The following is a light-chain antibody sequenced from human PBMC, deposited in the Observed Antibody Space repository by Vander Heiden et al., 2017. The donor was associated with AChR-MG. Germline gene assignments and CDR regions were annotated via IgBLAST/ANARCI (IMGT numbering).Light chain of an antibody. V-gene: IGLV3-25*03. CDR2: KDS. CDR3: QSADISGGWV. Sequence: SSELTQPPSLSVSPGQPARITCSGDASAKQYVYWYQQKPGQAPMLVIYKDSERPSGIPERFSGSSSGTTVTLTISRVQAEDEADYYCQSADISGGWVFGGGTKLTVL. J-gene: IGLJ3*02. CDR1: ASAKQY.